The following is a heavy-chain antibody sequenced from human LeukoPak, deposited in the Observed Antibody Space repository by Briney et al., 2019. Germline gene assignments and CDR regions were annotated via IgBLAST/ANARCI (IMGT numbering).Heavy chain of an antibody. V-gene: IGHV4-59*01. J-gene: IGHJ4*02. D-gene: IGHD1-1*01. CDR3: AKAPQSTAESWEYFFDY. Sequence: PAETLTLTCSVSGGSFSRYYWSWIRQPPGKGLEWIGYIYYPGSTNYNPSLKSPVTISLDTSRNQFSLKLTSVTPRDTYTIYCAKAPQSTAESWEYFFDYWGQGTLVTVSS. CDR1: GGSFSRYY. CDR2: IYYPGST.